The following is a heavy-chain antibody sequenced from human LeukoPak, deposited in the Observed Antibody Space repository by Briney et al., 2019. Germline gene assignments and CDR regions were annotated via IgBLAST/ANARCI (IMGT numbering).Heavy chain of an antibody. CDR1: GFTVSSNY. J-gene: IGHJ4*02. CDR2: IYSGGST. Sequence: GGSLRLSCAASGFTVSSNYMSCVRQAPGKGLEWVSVIYSGGSTYYADSVKGRFTISRDNSKNTLYLQMNSLRAEDTAVYYCARAQAALHLFDYWGQGTLVTVSS. CDR3: ARAQAALHLFDY. D-gene: IGHD2-15*01. V-gene: IGHV3-66*01.